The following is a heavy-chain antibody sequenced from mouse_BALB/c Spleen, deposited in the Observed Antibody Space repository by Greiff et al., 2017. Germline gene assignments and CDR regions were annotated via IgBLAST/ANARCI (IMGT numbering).Heavy chain of an antibody. CDR1: GYSFTSYW. CDR2: IYPGNSDT. CDR3: TRDSAYYGSSYGWFAY. D-gene: IGHD1-1*01. J-gene: IGHJ3*01. V-gene: IGHV1-5*01. Sequence: VQLKESGTVLARPGASVKMSCKASGYSFTSYWMHWVKQRPGQGLEWIGAIYPGNSDTSYNQKFKGKAKLTAVTSASTAYMELSSLTNEDSAVYYCTRDSAYYGSSYGWFAYWGQGTLVTVSA.